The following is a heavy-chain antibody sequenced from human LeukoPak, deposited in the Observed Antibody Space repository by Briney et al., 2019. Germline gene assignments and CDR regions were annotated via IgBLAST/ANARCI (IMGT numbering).Heavy chain of an antibody. V-gene: IGHV3-66*01. CDR3: ARSRVSGSYGMDV. Sequence: PGGSLRLSCAASGFTVSSNYMTWVRQAPGKGLEWVSVIYSGGDTYYADSVKGRFTISRDNSKNTLYLQMNSLRAEDTAVYYCARSRVSGSYGMDVWGQGTTVTVPS. D-gene: IGHD3-10*01. CDR2: IYSGGDT. CDR1: GFTVSSNY. J-gene: IGHJ6*02.